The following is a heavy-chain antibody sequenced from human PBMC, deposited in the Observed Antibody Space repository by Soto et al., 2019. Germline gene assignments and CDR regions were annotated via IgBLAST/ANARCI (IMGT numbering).Heavy chain of an antibody. CDR2: IYYSRST. Sequence: QVQLQESGPGLVKPSETLSLTCTVSGGSISSYYWSWIRQPPGKGLEWIGYIYYSRSTNYNPSLKSRVTISVDTSKNQFSLKLSSVTAADTAVYYCASSNIAAAGFYYYGMDVWGRGTTVTVSS. CDR3: ASSNIAAAGFYYYGMDV. V-gene: IGHV4-59*01. CDR1: GGSISSYY. J-gene: IGHJ6*02. D-gene: IGHD6-13*01.